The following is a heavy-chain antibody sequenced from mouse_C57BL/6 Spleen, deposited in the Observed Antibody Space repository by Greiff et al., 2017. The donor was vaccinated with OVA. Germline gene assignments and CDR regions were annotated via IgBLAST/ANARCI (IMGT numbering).Heavy chain of an antibody. D-gene: IGHD1-1*01. V-gene: IGHV10-3*01. CDR3: VRRLITTGAMDY. CDR1: GFTFNPYA. J-gene: IGHJ4*01. Sequence: DAGGGLVQPKGSLKLSCAASGFTFNPYAMHWVRQAPGKGLEWVARIRSKSSNYATYYADSVKDRFTISRDDSQSMLYLQMNNLKTEDTAMYYCVRRLITTGAMDYWGQGTSVTVSS. CDR2: IRSKSSNYAT.